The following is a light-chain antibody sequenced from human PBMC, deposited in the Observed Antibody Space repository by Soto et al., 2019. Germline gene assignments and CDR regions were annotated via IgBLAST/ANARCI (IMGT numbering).Light chain of an antibody. CDR1: QSISSE. CDR3: QQGHNWPLT. J-gene: IGKJ2*01. V-gene: IGKV3-15*01. Sequence: EIVMTQSPATLSVSPGERATLSCRASQSISSELAWYQQKPGQPPRLLIYGASTRATGVPARFTGSGSGSDFTLTISGLQSDDFAVYYCQQGHNWPLTFGQGTRLEI. CDR2: GAS.